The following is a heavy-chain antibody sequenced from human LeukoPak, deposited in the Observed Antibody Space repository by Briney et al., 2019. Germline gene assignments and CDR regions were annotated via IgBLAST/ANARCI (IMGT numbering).Heavy chain of an antibody. CDR3: ARRVVVVPAAGGAFDI. D-gene: IGHD2-2*01. Sequence: AVKVSSKASGGTFSSYAISWVRQAPGQGLEWMGGIIPIFGTANYAQKFQGRVTITADESTSTAYMELSSLRSEDTAVYYCARRVVVVPAAGGAFDIWGQGTMVTVSS. V-gene: IGHV1-69*13. CDR1: GGTFSSYA. J-gene: IGHJ3*02. CDR2: IIPIFGTA.